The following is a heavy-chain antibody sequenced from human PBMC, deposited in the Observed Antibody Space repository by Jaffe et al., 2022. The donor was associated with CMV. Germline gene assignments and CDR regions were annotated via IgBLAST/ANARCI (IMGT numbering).Heavy chain of an antibody. V-gene: IGHV3-11*01. CDR1: GFTFSDYY. D-gene: IGHD6-13*01. CDR3: ARAPWTPPGQQLVSGYYGMDV. Sequence: QVQLVESGGGLVKPGGSLRLSCAASGFTFSDYYMSWIRQAPGKGLEWVSYISSSGSTIYYADSVKGRFTISRDNAKNSLYLQMNSLRAEDTAVYYCARAPWTPPGQQLVSGYYGMDVWGQGTTVTVSS. J-gene: IGHJ6*02. CDR2: ISSSGSTI.